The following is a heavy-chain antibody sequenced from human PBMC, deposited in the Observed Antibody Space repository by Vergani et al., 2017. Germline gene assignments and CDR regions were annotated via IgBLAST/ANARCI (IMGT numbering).Heavy chain of an antibody. CDR1: GYTFTSYG. D-gene: IGHD2-15*01. CDR2: ISAYNGNT. J-gene: IGHJ4*02. CDR3: ARDSRVYCSGGSCYWGDY. Sequence: QVQLVQSGAEVKKPGASVKVSCKASGYTFTSYGISWVRQAPGQGLEWMGWISAYNGNTNYAQKLQGRVTMTTDTSTSTAYMELRSLRSADTAVYYCARDSRVYCSGGSCYWGDYWGQGTLVTVSS. V-gene: IGHV1-18*04.